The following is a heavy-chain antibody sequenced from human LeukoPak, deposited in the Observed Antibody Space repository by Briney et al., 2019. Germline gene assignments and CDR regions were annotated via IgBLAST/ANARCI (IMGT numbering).Heavy chain of an antibody. V-gene: IGHV3-74*01. J-gene: IGHJ6*03. CDR3: ARAAEQLVGVWGVYYYYYMDV. Sequence: PGGSLRLSCAASGFSFSVYWMHWVRQAPGKGPVWVSRIKTDGSITDYADSVKGRFTISRDNAKNTLYLQMNSLRAEDTAVYYCARAAEQLVGVWGVYYYYYMDVWGKGTTVTVSS. CDR1: GFSFSVYW. D-gene: IGHD6-6*01. CDR2: IKTDGSIT.